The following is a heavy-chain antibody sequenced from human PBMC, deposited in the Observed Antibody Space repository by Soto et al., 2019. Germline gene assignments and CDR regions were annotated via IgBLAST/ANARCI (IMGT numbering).Heavy chain of an antibody. CDR2: IYHSGST. J-gene: IGHJ4*02. V-gene: IGHV4-30-2*01. Sequence: QLQLQESGSGLVKPSQTLHLTCAVYSSSLSSGGNSWSLIRQTPGKGLERIGYIYHSGSTYDNPSRKSRVTISVDRSKNQFSLKLSSVTAADTAVYYCASAGGLGAVAADYWGQGTLGTVSA. CDR3: ASAGGLGAVAADY. CDR1: SSSLSSGGNS. D-gene: IGHD6-19*01.